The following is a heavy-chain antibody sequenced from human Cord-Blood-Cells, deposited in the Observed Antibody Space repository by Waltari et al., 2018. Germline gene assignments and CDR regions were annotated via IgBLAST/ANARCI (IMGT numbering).Heavy chain of an antibody. CDR1: GFTFSSYW. Sequence: EVQLVESGGGLVQPGGSLRLSCAASGFTFSSYWMHWVRQAPGKGLVWVSRIKSYGSSTSYADSVKGRFTISRDNAKNTLYLQMNSLRAEDTAVYYCARDITMVRGDDAFDIWGQGTMVTVSS. CDR3: ARDITMVRGDDAFDI. D-gene: IGHD3-10*01. CDR2: IKSYGSST. J-gene: IGHJ3*02. V-gene: IGHV3-74*01.